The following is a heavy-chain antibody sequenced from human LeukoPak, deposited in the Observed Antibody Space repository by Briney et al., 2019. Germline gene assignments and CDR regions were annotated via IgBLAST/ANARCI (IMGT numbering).Heavy chain of an antibody. CDR3: AKDSSYYYGSGSGGIDY. CDR1: GFTFDDYA. J-gene: IGHJ4*02. D-gene: IGHD3-10*01. Sequence: GGSLRLSCAAYGFTFDDYAMHWVRQAPGKGLEWVSGISWNSGSIGYADSVKGRFTTSRDNAKNSLYLQMNSLRAEDTALYYRAKDSSYYYGSGSGGIDYWGQGTLVTVSS. CDR2: ISWNSGSI. V-gene: IGHV3-9*01.